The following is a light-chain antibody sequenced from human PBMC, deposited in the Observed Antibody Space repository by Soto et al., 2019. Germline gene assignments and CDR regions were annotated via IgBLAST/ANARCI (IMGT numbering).Light chain of an antibody. J-gene: IGKJ2*01. Sequence: EIVLTQSPATLSLSPGERATLSCRASQSVSSYLAWYQQKPGQAPRLLIYDASHRATGIPARFSGRGSGTDFTLTIRSLEPEDFAVYYSQQRSNWPPYTFVQGTKLEIK. V-gene: IGKV3-11*01. CDR3: QQRSNWPPYT. CDR2: DAS. CDR1: QSVSSY.